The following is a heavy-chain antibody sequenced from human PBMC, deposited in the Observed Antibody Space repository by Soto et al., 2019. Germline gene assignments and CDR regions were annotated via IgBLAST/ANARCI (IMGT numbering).Heavy chain of an antibody. Sequence: QVQLVQSGAEAKKPGASVKVSCQASGYTFTGYYMHWVRQAPGQGLEWMGWINPNRGATKFAQKFQGRVTMTRDTSSSTVYMELSRLRSDDTAVDYCAREGSGYCAFDIWGQGTLVSVSS. J-gene: IGHJ3*02. CDR3: AREGSGYCAFDI. V-gene: IGHV1-2*02. D-gene: IGHD3-3*01. CDR2: INPNRGAT. CDR1: GYTFTGYY.